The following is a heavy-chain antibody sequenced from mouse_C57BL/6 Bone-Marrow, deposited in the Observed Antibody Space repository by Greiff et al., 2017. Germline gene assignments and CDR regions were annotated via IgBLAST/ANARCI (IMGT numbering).Heavy chain of an antibody. V-gene: IGHV1-55*01. CDR1: GYTFTTYW. J-gene: IGHJ4*01. CDR2: VYPGSGST. Sequence: VQLQQPSAALVKPGSSVQFSCKASGYTFTTYWITCVKQRPGQGLEWIGGVYPGSGSTNYNETFKSKATLTVDTSSTPAFMQLSILTSEASAVYCGARWDAMDYWGQGTSVTVSS. CDR3: ARWDAMDY.